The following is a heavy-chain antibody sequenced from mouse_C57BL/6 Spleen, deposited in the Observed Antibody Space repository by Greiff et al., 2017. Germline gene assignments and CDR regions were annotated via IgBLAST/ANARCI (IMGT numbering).Heavy chain of an antibody. J-gene: IGHJ4*01. CDR2: IWSGGST. V-gene: IGHV2-2*01. Sequence: VQGVESGPGLVQPSQSLSITCTVSGFSLTSYGVHWVRQSPGKGLEWLGVIWSGGSTDYNAAFISRLSISKDNSKSQVFFKMNSLQADDTAIYYCARKGHQLGYAMDYWGQGTSVTVSS. D-gene: IGHD4-1*02. CDR3: ARKGHQLGYAMDY. CDR1: GFSLTSYG.